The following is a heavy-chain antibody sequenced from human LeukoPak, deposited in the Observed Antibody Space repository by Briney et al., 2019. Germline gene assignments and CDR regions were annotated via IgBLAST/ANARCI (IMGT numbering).Heavy chain of an antibody. CDR2: FDPEDGET. J-gene: IGHJ5*02. CDR3: ALSYYYDSSGYYYGWFDP. D-gene: IGHD3-22*01. V-gene: IGHV1-24*01. CDR1: GYTLTELS. Sequence: ASVKVSCKVSGYTLTELSMHWVRQAPGKGLEWMGGFDPEDGETIYAQKFQGRVTMTEDTSTDTAYMELSSLRSEDTAVYYCALSYYYDSSGYYYGWFDPWGQGTLVTVSS.